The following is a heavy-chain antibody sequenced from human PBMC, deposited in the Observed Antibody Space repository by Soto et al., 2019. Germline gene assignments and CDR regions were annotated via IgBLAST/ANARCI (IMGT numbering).Heavy chain of an antibody. CDR2: ISYDGSNK. V-gene: IGHV3-30*18. CDR1: GFTFSSYG. J-gene: IGHJ2*01. Sequence: GGSLRLSCAASGFTFSSYGMHWVRQAPGKGLEWVAVISYDGSNKYYADSVKGRFTISRDNSKNTLYLQMNSLRAEDTAVYYCAKEVGGPTVAHYDWYFDLWGRGTLVTVSS. CDR3: AKEVGGPTVAHYDWYFDL. D-gene: IGHD4-17*01.